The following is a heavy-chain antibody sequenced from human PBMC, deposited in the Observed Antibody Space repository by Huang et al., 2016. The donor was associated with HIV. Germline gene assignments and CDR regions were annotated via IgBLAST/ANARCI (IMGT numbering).Heavy chain of an antibody. V-gene: IGHV4-34*02. Sequence: QVQLQQWGAGLLKPADTLSLTCAVYGGSFSGYYWSWIRRPPGKGLEWVGDMCQSVMAKYNPAPKRRVTMSVDASKKQFSLNLMSLTAADTALYYCARGSGGRRRIGVTQVVPRWLDPWGQGTPVIVSS. CDR1: GGSFSGYY. CDR3: ARGSGGRRRIGVTQVVPRWLDP. CDR2: MCQSVMA. D-gene: IGHD2-15*01. J-gene: IGHJ5*02.